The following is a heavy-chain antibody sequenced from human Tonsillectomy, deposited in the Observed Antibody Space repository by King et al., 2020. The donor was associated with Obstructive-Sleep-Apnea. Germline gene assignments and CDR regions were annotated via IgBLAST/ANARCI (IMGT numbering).Heavy chain of an antibody. Sequence: VQLQESGPGLVKPSETLSLTCTVSGGSISTYYWSWIRQPPGKGLEWIGYIYYTGSTNYNPSLKSRVTMSVDTSKNQFSLKLSSVTAADTAVYYCARWGIRFFDDWGRGTLVTVSS. CDR1: GGSISTYY. J-gene: IGHJ4*02. CDR3: ARWGIRFFDD. V-gene: IGHV4-59*08. D-gene: IGHD3-16*01. CDR2: IYYTGST.